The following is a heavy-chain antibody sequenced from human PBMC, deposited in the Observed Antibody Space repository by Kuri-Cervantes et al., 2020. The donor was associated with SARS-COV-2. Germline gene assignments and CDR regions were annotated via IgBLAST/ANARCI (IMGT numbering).Heavy chain of an antibody. V-gene: IGHV3-48*04. J-gene: IGHJ6*03. CDR3: ARAAIEYYYYYYMDV. CDR2: ISSSSSTI. Sequence: GESLKISCAASGFTFSSYSMNWVRQAPGKGLEWVSYISSSSSTIYYADSVKGRFTISRDNAKNSLYLQMNSLRAEDTAVYYCARAAIEYYYYYYMDVWGKGTTVTVSS. CDR1: GFTFSSYS.